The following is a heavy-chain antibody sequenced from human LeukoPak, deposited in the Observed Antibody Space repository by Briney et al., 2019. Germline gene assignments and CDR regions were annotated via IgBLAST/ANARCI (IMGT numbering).Heavy chain of an antibody. J-gene: IGHJ5*02. D-gene: IGHD2-2*01. CDR3: ARASLYCSRTSCHKNDNWFDP. Sequence: GASVKVSCKASGYTFTSYYMHWVRQAPGQGLEWMGIINPSGGSTSYAQKFQGRVTMTRDMSTSTVYMELSSLRSEDTAVYYCARASLYCSRTSCHKNDNWFDPWGQGTLVTVSS. CDR2: INPSGGST. V-gene: IGHV1-46*01. CDR1: GYTFTSYY.